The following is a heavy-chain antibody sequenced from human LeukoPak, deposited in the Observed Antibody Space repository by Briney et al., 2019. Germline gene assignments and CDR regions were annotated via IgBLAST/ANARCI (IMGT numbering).Heavy chain of an antibody. J-gene: IGHJ4*02. Sequence: PGGSLRLSCAASGFTFSDYYMSWIRQAPGKGLEWVSYISSGSTIYYADSVKGRFTISRDNAKNSLYLQMNSLRAEDTAVYYCARDLFLLDYWGQGTLVTVSS. CDR3: ARDLFLLDY. CDR1: GFTFSDYY. V-gene: IGHV3-11*04. CDR2: ISSGSTI. D-gene: IGHD2-21*01.